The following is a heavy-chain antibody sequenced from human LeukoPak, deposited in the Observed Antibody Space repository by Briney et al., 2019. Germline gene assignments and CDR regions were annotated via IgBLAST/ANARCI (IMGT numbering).Heavy chain of an antibody. Sequence: SETLSLTCTVSGGSISSYYWSWIRQPPGKGLEWIGYIYYSGSTNYNPSLKSRVTISVETSKNQFSLKLSSVTAADTAVYYCAREAPFGFSSWRRGEYYFDYWGQGTLVTVSS. J-gene: IGHJ4*02. CDR1: GGSISSYY. D-gene: IGHD6-13*01. CDR2: IYYSGST. V-gene: IGHV4-59*01. CDR3: AREAPFGFSSWRRGEYYFDY.